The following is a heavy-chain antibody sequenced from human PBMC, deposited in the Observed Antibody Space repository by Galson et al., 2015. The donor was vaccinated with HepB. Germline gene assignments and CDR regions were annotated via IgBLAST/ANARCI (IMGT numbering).Heavy chain of an antibody. CDR2: INQDGNEK. D-gene: IGHD3-22*01. Sequence: SLRLSCAASGFTFSTYWMSWVRQAPGKGLEWVANINQDGNEKYYVDSVQGRFTISGDNAKNSLSMQMKSLRAEDTAVFYCARHGSSGYYTEFDYWGQGTLVIVSS. J-gene: IGHJ4*02. CDR3: ARHGSSGYYTEFDY. V-gene: IGHV3-7*01. CDR1: GFTFSTYW.